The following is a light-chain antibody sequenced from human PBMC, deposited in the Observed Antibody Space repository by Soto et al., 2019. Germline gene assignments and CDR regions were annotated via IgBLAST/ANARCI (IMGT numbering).Light chain of an antibody. CDR2: WAS. V-gene: IGKV4-1*01. CDR3: QQYYSSPWT. J-gene: IGKJ1*01. Sequence: DIVMTQSPDSLAVSLGEXATINCKSSQSVLYFSNNKNYLTWYQQKPGQPPKLLIYWASTRESGVPDRFSGSGSGTDFTLTISSLQAEDVAVYYCQQYYSSPWTFGPGTKVDIK. CDR1: QSVLYFSNNKNY.